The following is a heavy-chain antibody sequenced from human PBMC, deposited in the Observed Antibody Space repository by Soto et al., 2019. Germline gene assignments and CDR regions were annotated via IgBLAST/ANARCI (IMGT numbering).Heavy chain of an antibody. CDR3: ARSWDDSSVGMDA. CDR1: GFTFSSYS. Sequence: PGGSLRLSCAASGFTFSSYSMNWVRQAPGKGLEWVSSISSSSSYIYYADSVKGRFTISRDNAKNSLYLQMNSLRAEDTAVYYCARSWDDSSVGMDAWGQGTTVTVYS. J-gene: IGHJ6*02. CDR2: ISSSSSYI. V-gene: IGHV3-21*01. D-gene: IGHD3-22*01.